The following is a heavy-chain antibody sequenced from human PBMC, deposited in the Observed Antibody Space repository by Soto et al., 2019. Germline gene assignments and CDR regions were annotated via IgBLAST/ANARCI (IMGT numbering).Heavy chain of an antibody. Sequence: SETLSLTCTVSGGSISSYYWSWIRQPPGKGLEWIGEIYYSGSTNYNPSLKSRVTISVDTSKNQFPLKLSSVTAADTAVYYCARGSQLGYCSSTSCHDFDYWGQGTLVTVS. D-gene: IGHD2-2*01. V-gene: IGHV4-59*12. J-gene: IGHJ4*02. CDR2: IYYSGST. CDR3: ARGSQLGYCSSTSCHDFDY. CDR1: GGSISSYY.